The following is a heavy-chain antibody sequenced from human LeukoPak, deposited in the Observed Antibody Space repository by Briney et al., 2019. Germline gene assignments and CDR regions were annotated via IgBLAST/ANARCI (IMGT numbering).Heavy chain of an antibody. CDR3: AKAPAGPEYSNTWRFGYNWFGH. CDR1: GFIFSSYG. Sequence: PGGSLRLSCAASGFIFSSYGMSWVRQAPGKGLDWVSSVSSSGTKTYYADSVKGLFTISRDNSKNTLYLQMDSVRAEDTALYYCAKAPAGPEYSNTWRFGYNWFGHWGQGTLVTVSS. J-gene: IGHJ5*02. D-gene: IGHD3-10*01. V-gene: IGHV3-23*01. CDR2: VSSSGTKT.